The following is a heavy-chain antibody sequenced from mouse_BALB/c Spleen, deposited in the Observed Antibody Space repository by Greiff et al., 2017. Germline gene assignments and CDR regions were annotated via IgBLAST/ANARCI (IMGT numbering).Heavy chain of an antibody. J-gene: IGHJ4*01. V-gene: IGHV1-82*01. CDR2: IYPGDGDT. D-gene: IGHD2-2*01. CDR3: ARSVYYGYDDYAMDY. CDR1: GYAFSSSW. Sequence: VQLQQSGPELVKPGASVKISCKASGYAFSSSWMNWVKQRPGQGLEWIGRIYPGDGDTNYNGKFKGKATLTADKSSSTAYMQLSSLTSVDSAVYFCARSVYYGYDDYAMDYWGQGTSVTVSS.